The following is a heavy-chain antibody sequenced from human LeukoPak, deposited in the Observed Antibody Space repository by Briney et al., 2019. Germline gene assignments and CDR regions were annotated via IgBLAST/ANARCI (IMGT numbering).Heavy chain of an antibody. V-gene: IGHV1-69*04. CDR2: IIPILGIA. CDR3: ARRGLKDYGEEDY. Sequence: GASVKVSCKASGGTFSSYAISWVRQAPGQGLEWMGRIIPILGIANYAQKFQGRVTITADKSTSTAYMELSSLRAEDTAVYYCARRGLKDYGEEDYWGQGTLVTVSS. CDR1: GGTFSSYA. D-gene: IGHD4-17*01. J-gene: IGHJ4*02.